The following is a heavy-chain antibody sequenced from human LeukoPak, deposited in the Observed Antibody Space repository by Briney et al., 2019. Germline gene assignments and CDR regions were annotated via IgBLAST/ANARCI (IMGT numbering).Heavy chain of an antibody. D-gene: IGHD3-10*01. Sequence: QTLSLTCAVSGGSISSGGYSWSWVRQPPGRGLEWVGYIYHSGSTYYNPSRKSRVTISVDRSKNQFSLKLSSVTAADTAVYYCARGTPDYYGSGSYYLAYGMDVWGKGTTVTVSS. CDR3: ARGTPDYYGSGSYYLAYGMDV. CDR2: IYHSGST. J-gene: IGHJ6*04. V-gene: IGHV4-30-2*01. CDR1: GGSISSGGYS.